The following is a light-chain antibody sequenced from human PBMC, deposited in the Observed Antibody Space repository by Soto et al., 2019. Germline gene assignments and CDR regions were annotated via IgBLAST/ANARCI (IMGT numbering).Light chain of an antibody. V-gene: IGKV1-5*01. CDR1: QSVNKW. J-gene: IGKJ1*01. CDR2: DAS. CDR3: QQYNSYSPWT. Sequence: DIQMTQSPSTLSASVGDRVTITCAASQSVNKWLAWFQQKPGKVPKLLIFDASTLQTGVPSRFGGGGSGTEFTLTISGLQPDDFATYYCQQYNSYSPWTFGPGTKVDI.